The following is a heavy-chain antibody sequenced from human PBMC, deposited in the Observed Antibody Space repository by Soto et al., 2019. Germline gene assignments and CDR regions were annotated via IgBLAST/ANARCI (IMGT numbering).Heavy chain of an antibody. CDR1: GFTVSSNY. CDR2: IYSGGST. J-gene: IGHJ4*02. CDR3: ARSPWIQIWSKVGY. Sequence: EVQLVESGGGLVQPGGSLRLSCAASGFTVSSNYMSWVRQAPGKGLEWVSVIYSGGSTYYADSVKGRFTISRDNSKNTLYLQMNRLRAEDTAVYYGARSPWIQIWSKVGYWGQGTLVTVSS. D-gene: IGHD5-18*01. V-gene: IGHV3-66*01.